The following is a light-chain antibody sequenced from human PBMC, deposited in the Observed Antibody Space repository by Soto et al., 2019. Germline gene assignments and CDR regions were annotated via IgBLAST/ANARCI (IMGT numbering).Light chain of an antibody. CDR1: NSNIGSNT. Sequence: QSVVTQPPSASGTPGQRVTIPCSGSNSNIGSNTVNWYQQLPGAAPKLLIYSNNQRPSGVPDRFSGSKSGNTASLTVSGLQAEDEADYYCSSYAGSNNLGYVFGTGTKVTVL. V-gene: IGLV1-44*01. CDR3: SSYAGSNNLGYV. J-gene: IGLJ1*01. CDR2: SNN.